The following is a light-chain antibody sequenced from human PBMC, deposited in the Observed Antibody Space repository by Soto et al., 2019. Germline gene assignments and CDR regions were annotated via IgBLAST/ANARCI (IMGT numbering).Light chain of an antibody. CDR2: AAS. CDR3: QKYNGAPWT. CDR1: QGIHNY. J-gene: IGKJ1*01. Sequence: IQVTQSPSSLSASVGDRVTISCRASQGIHNYLAWYQHKPGKVPRLLIYAASALRSGVPSRFSASGSGTDFTLTISSLQPEDIGTYYCQKYNGAPWTFGQGTKVEIK. V-gene: IGKV1-27*01.